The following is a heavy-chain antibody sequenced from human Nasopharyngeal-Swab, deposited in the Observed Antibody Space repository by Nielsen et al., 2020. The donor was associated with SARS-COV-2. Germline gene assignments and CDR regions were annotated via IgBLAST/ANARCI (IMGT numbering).Heavy chain of an antibody. D-gene: IGHD4-17*01. J-gene: IGHJ6*02. V-gene: IGHV4-59*13. CDR1: GGSISSYY. CDR3: ARDSVYYGDYQPYYGMDV. CDR2: IYYSGST. Sequence: SETLSLTCTVSGGSISSYYWSWIRQPPGKGLEWIGYIYYSGSTNYNPSLKSRVTISVDPSKNQFSLKLSSVTAADTAVYYCARDSVYYGDYQPYYGMDVWGQGTTVTVSS.